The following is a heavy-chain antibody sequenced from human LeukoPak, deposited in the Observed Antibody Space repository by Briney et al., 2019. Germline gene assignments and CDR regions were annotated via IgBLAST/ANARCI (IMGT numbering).Heavy chain of an antibody. J-gene: IGHJ4*02. D-gene: IGHD6-19*01. CDR1: GFTFSSYA. V-gene: IGHV3-30-3*01. CDR3: ARTYSSGCQDY. CDR2: ISYDGSIK. Sequence: GRSLRLSCAASGFTFSSYAMPWVRQAPGKGLEWVAVISYDGSIKYYADSVKGRFTISRDNSKNTLYLQMNSLRAEDTAVYYCARTYSSGCQDYWGQGTLVTVSS.